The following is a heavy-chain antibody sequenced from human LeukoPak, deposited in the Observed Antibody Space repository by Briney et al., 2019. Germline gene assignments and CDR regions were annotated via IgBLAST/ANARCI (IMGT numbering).Heavy chain of an antibody. Sequence: GGSLRLSCAASGFTFGSYAMNWVRQAPGKGLEWVSAISGSGGSTYYADSVKGRFTISRDNSKNTLYLQMNSLRAEDTAVYYCAKDAYGDYFYNYWGQGTLVTVSS. CDR3: AKDAYGDYFYNY. V-gene: IGHV3-23*01. D-gene: IGHD4-17*01. J-gene: IGHJ4*02. CDR1: GFTFGSYA. CDR2: ISGSGGST.